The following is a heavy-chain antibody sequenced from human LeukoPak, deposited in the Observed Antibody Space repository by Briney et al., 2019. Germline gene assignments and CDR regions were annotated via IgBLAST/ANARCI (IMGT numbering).Heavy chain of an antibody. Sequence: SETLSLTCTVSGGSISSYYWGWIRQPPGKGLEWIGSIYYSGSTYYNPSLKSRVTISVDTSKNQFSLKLSSVTAADTAVYYCASEAILGYFDYWGQGTLVTVSS. D-gene: IGHD2-8*02. J-gene: IGHJ4*02. V-gene: IGHV4-39*07. CDR3: ASEAILGYFDY. CDR1: GGSISSYY. CDR2: IYYSGST.